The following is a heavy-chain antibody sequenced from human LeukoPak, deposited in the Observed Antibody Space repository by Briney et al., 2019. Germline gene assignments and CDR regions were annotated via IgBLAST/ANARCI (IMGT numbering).Heavy chain of an antibody. CDR3: ARRYCSSTSCLINY. D-gene: IGHD2-2*01. CDR2: TSSSGTTI. Sequence: HPGGSLRLSCAASAFTFSNYEMNWVPQAPGQGLKWVSYTSSSGTTIYYADSVKGRFTIYRDNAKNSLYLQMNSLRAEDTAVYYCARRYCSSTSCLINYWGQGTLVTVSS. V-gene: IGHV3-48*03. CDR1: AFTFSNYE. J-gene: IGHJ4*02.